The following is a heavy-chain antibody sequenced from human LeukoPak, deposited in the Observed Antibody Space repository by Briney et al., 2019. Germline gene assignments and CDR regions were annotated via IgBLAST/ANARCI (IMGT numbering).Heavy chain of an antibody. V-gene: IGHV1-2*02. CDR2: INPNSGGT. CDR1: GYTFTSYD. CDR3: ARVGLLYYYYYMDV. J-gene: IGHJ6*03. Sequence: ASVKVSCKASGYTFTSYDINWVRQATGQGLEWMGWINPNSGGTNYAQKFQGRVTMTRDTSISTAYMELSRLRSDDTAVYYCARVGLLYYYYYMDVWGKGTTVTVSS. D-gene: IGHD3-22*01.